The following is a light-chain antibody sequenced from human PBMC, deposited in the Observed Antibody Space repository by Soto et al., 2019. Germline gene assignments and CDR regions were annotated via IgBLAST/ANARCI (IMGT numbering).Light chain of an antibody. CDR3: QQYNSYST. J-gene: IGKJ1*01. CDR2: KAS. Sequence: QMTQSPSTLSASVEDTVTITCRASQSISTWLAWYQQKPGKAPKLLIYKASTLESGVPSRFSGSGSGTQFTLTISILQPDDFATYYCQQYNSYSTFGQGTKVEIK. CDR1: QSISTW. V-gene: IGKV1-5*03.